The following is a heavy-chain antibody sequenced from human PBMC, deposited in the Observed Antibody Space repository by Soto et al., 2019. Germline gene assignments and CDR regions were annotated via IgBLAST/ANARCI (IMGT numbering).Heavy chain of an antibody. V-gene: IGHV1-69*02. D-gene: IGHD3-10*01. CDR1: GGPSRSYI. CDR3: ARFRGSYGMDV. CDR2: IIPFLGIP. Sequence: QVQLVQSGAEVKKPGSSVKVSCKASGGPSRSYIFAWVQQALGQGFEWMGRIIPFLGIPNYAQKFQGRVTITADKSTSTAYMELSSLRSEDTAVYYCARFRGSYGMDVWGQGTTVTVSS. J-gene: IGHJ6*02.